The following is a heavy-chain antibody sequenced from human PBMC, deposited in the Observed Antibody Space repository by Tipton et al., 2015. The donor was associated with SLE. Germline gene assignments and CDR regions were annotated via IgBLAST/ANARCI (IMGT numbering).Heavy chain of an antibody. J-gene: IGHJ4*02. CDR2: IYDGGST. CDR3: ARERAGNGDYWIDY. D-gene: IGHD4-17*01. CDR1: GDSISSDSW. V-gene: IGHV4-4*02. Sequence: GLVKPSGTLSLTCAVSGDSISSDSWWSWVRQPPGKGLDWIGQIYDGGSTNYNPSFKGRVTISIEMSKNQFSLNLKSVTAADTAVYYCARERAGNGDYWIDYWGQGALVTVSS.